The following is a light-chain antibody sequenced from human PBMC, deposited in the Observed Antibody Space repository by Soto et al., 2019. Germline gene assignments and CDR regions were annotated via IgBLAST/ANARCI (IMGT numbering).Light chain of an antibody. Sequence: EIVLTQSPGTLSLSPGERATLSCRASQSVSSSYLAWYQQKPGQAPRLLIYGASSRATGIPDRFSGSGSGTDFNLTISRLEPEDFAVDYCQQYDSSSYTFGHGTKLEIK. CDR3: QQYDSSSYT. V-gene: IGKV3-20*01. CDR2: GAS. CDR1: QSVSSSY. J-gene: IGKJ2*01.